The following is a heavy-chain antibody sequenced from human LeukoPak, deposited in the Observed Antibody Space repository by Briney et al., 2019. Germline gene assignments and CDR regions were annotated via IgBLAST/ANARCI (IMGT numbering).Heavy chain of an antibody. J-gene: IGHJ4*02. D-gene: IGHD6-6*01. V-gene: IGHV4-39*01. Sequence: PSETLSLTCTVSGGSISRNNYYWDWIRQPPGKGLEYLGSIYYSGTTYYTPSLKSRVTISVDTSKNQFSLKLISVTATDTAVYYCARHRGSSSNFDYWGQGTLVTVSS. CDR3: ARHRGSSSNFDY. CDR1: GGSISRNNYY. CDR2: IYYSGTT.